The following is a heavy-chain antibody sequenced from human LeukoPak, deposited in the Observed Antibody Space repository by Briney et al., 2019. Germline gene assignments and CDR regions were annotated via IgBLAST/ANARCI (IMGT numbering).Heavy chain of an antibody. D-gene: IGHD3-22*01. Sequence: SVKVSCKASGGTFSSCGISWVRQAPGQGLEWMGRIIPIFGTANYAQKFQGRVTITTDESTSTAYMELSSLRSEDTAVYYCARVLSYYDSSGYPPFDWGQGTLVTVSS. V-gene: IGHV1-69*05. CDR1: GGTFSSCG. CDR2: IIPIFGTA. CDR3: ARVLSYYDSSGYPPFD. J-gene: IGHJ4*02.